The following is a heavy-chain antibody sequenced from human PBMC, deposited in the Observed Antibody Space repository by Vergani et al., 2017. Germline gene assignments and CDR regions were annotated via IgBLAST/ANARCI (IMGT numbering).Heavy chain of an antibody. D-gene: IGHD6-19*01. CDR1: GGSFSGYY. V-gene: IGHV4-34*01. Sequence: VQLQQWGAGLLKPSETLSLTCAVYGGSFSGYYWSWIRQPPGKGLEWIGEINHSGSTNYNPSLNSRVTISVDTSKNQFSLKLSSVTAADTAVYYCARGAVAGKNYFDYWGQGTLVTVSS. CDR3: ARGAVAGKNYFDY. J-gene: IGHJ4*02. CDR2: INHSGST.